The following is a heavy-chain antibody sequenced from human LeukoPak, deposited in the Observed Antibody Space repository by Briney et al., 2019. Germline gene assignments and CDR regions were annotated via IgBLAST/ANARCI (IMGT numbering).Heavy chain of an antibody. CDR3: ARDASAPKWYFDL. J-gene: IGHJ2*01. CDR2: IDSSSSTI. V-gene: IGHV3-48*01. Sequence: GGSLRLSCAASGLTFSSYSMNWVRQAPGKGLEWASYIDSSSSTIYYADSVKGRFTISRDNAKNSLYLQMNSLRAEDTAVYYCARDASAPKWYFDLWGRGTLVTVSS. CDR1: GLTFSSYS.